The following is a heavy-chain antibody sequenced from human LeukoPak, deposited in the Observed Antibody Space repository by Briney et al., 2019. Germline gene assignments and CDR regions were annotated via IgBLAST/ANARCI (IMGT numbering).Heavy chain of an antibody. J-gene: IGHJ4*02. CDR3: ARGGGYYDSSGSFTRGKPAYYFDY. CDR2: INHSGST. V-gene: IGHV4-34*01. Sequence: SETLSLTCAVYGGSLSGYYWSWIRQPPGKGLEWIGEINHSGSTNYNPSLKSRVTISVDTSKNQFSLKLSSVTAADTAVYYCARGGGYYDSSGSFTRGKPAYYFDYWGQGTLVTVSS. D-gene: IGHD3-22*01. CDR1: GGSLSGYY.